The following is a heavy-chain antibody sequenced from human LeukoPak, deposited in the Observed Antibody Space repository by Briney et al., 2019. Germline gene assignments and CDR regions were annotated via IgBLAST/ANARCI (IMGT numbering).Heavy chain of an antibody. J-gene: IGHJ4*02. CDR1: GGSFSGYY. D-gene: IGHD6-19*01. Sequence: SETLSLTCAVYGGSFSGYYWSWIRQPPGKGLEWIGEINHSGSTNYNPSLKSRVTISVDTSKNQFSLKLSSVTAADTAVYYCARRGIAVAAPLDYWGQGTLVTVSS. CDR2: INHSGST. CDR3: ARRGIAVAAPLDY. V-gene: IGHV4-34*01.